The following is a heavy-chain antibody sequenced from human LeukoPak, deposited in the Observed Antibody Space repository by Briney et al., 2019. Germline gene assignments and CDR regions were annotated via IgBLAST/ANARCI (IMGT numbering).Heavy chain of an antibody. CDR2: IIPIFGTA. CDR3: ARDGIAARLIAFDI. Sequence: SVKVSCKASGGTFSSYAISWVRQAPGQGLEWMGGIIPIFGTANYAQKFQGRVTITADESTSTAYMELSSLRSEDTAVYYCARDGIAARLIAFDIWGQGTMVTVSS. D-gene: IGHD6-6*01. V-gene: IGHV1-69*01. J-gene: IGHJ3*02. CDR1: GGTFSSYA.